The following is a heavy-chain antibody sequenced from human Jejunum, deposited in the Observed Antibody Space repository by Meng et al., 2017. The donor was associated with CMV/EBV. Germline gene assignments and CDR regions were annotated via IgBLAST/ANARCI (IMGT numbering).Heavy chain of an antibody. D-gene: IGHD3-3*01. CDR2: IDGDGGNT. Sequence: SGFTFSSYWMYWVSQTPGKGLVYISRIDGDGGNTDYADSVKGRFTISRDNAKNTLYLQMSSLTAEDTAVYYCARQLVTDFWNAIDYWGRGTLVTVSS. CDR1: GFTFSSYW. V-gene: IGHV3-74*01. J-gene: IGHJ4*02. CDR3: ARQLVTDFWNAIDY.